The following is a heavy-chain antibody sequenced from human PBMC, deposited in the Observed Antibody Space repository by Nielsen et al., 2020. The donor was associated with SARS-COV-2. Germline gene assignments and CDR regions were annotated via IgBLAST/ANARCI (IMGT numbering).Heavy chain of an antibody. D-gene: IGHD3-9*01. J-gene: IGHJ6*02. V-gene: IGHV4-59*01. Sequence: WLRQPPGKGLEWIGYIYYSGSTSYHPSLKSRVTISLDTTKNQFSLKVTSVTAADTAVYYCARDRRDLVPDYYLDQSFYGLDVWGQGTTVTVSS. CDR2: IYYSGST. CDR3: ARDRRDLVPDYYLDQSFYGLDV.